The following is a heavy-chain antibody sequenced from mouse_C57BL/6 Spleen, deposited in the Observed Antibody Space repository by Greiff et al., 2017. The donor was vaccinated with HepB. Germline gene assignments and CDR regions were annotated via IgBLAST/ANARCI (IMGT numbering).Heavy chain of an antibody. CDR1: GYTFTSYW. V-gene: IGHV1-7*01. J-gene: IGHJ1*03. D-gene: IGHD1-1*01. Sequence: VQLQQSGAELAKPGASVKLSCKASGYTFTSYWMHWVKQRPGQGLEWIGYINPSSGYTKYNQKFKDKATLTADKSSSTAYMQLSSLTYEDSEVYYCARDYGSSYRYFDVWGTGTTVTVSS. CDR3: ARDYGSSYRYFDV. CDR2: INPSSGYT.